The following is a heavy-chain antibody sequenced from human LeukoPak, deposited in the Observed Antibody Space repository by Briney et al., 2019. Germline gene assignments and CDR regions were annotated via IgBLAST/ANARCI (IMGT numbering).Heavy chain of an antibody. CDR2: ISYDGSNK. CDR1: GFTFSPYA. Sequence: GGSLRLTCAASGFTFSPYAMHWVRQAPGKGLEWVAVISYDGSNKYYADSVKGRFTISRDNSKNTLYLQMNSLRAEDTAVYYCAKFLGYCSGGSCYWGDYWGQGTLVTVSS. D-gene: IGHD2-15*01. CDR3: AKFLGYCSGGSCYWGDY. J-gene: IGHJ4*02. V-gene: IGHV3-30*18.